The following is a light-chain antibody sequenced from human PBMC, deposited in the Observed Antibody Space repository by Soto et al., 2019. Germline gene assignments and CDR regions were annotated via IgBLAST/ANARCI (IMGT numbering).Light chain of an antibody. V-gene: IGKV3-20*01. CDR2: GAS. Sequence: EIVLTQSPGTLSLSPGERATLSCRASQSVSSNFLAWYQQKPGQAPRLLIYGASSRATGIPDRFSGSGSGTDFTLTISRLEPEDVAVYSCQQYGSSPLTFGGGTKVEIK. J-gene: IGKJ4*01. CDR1: QSVSSNF. CDR3: QQYGSSPLT.